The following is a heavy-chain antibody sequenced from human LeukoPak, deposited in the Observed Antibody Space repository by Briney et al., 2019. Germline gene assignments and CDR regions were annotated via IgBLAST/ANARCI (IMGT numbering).Heavy chain of an antibody. Sequence: SETLSLTCAVYVGSFTDYYWAWIRQPPGKGLEWIGEINHSGSTNYNPSLKSRVTISVDTSKNQFSLKLSSVTAADTAVYYCAREGSWGTSYWGQGTLVTVSS. D-gene: IGHD1-26*01. CDR2: INHSGST. CDR1: VGSFTDYY. CDR3: AREGSWGTSY. J-gene: IGHJ4*02. V-gene: IGHV4-34*01.